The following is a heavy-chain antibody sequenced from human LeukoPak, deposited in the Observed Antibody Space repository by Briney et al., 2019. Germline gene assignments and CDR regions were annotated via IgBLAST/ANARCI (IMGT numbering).Heavy chain of an antibody. J-gene: IGHJ3*02. CDR2: IYTSGST. D-gene: IGHD3-22*01. CDR3: ARELYHYDSSGPDAFDI. Sequence: SGTLSLTCTVSGASISGDYWTWIRQPAGTGLEWIGRIYTSGSTIYNPSLKRRVTMSVDTSKNQFSLKLSSVTAADTAVYYCARELYHYDSSGPDAFDIWGQGTMVTVSS. V-gene: IGHV4-4*07. CDR1: GASISGDY.